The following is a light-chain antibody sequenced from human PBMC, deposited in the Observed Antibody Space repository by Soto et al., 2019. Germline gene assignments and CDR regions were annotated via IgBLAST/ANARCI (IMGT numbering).Light chain of an antibody. CDR1: SSDVGYNNF. CDR3: SSYTSSSTLVV. J-gene: IGLJ2*01. Sequence: QSVLTQPASMSGSPGQSISISCTGTSSDVGYNNFVSWYRHHPGKAPTLVIYEVNKRPSGISNRFSGSKSGNTASLTISGLQAEDEADYYCSSYTSSSTLVVFGGGTKVTVL. CDR2: EVN. V-gene: IGLV2-14*01.